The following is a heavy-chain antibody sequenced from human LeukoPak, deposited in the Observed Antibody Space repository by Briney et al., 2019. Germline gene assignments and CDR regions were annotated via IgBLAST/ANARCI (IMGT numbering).Heavy chain of an antibody. J-gene: IGHJ6*02. CDR1: GGSISSYY. CDR2: IYYSGST. D-gene: IGHD2-2*01. Sequence: SETLSLPCTVSGGSISSYYWSWIRQPPGKGLEWIGYIYYSGSTNYNPSLKSRVTISVDTSKNQFSLKLSSVTAADTAVYYCARDVGYCSSTSCYRYYYYGMDVWGQGTTVTVSS. CDR3: ARDVGYCSSTSCYRYYYYGMDV. V-gene: IGHV4-59*01.